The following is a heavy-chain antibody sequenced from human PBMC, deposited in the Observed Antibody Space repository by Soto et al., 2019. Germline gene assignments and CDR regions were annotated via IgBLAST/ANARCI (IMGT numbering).Heavy chain of an antibody. Sequence: ASVKVSCKVSGYTLTELSMHWVRQAPGKGLEWMGGFDPEDGETIYAQKFQGRVTMTEDTSTDTAYMELSSLRSEDTAVYYCATTSTIFGDNWFDPWGQGTLVTVSS. CDR1: GYTLTELS. V-gene: IGHV1-24*01. CDR3: ATTSTIFGDNWFDP. CDR2: FDPEDGET. D-gene: IGHD3-3*01. J-gene: IGHJ5*02.